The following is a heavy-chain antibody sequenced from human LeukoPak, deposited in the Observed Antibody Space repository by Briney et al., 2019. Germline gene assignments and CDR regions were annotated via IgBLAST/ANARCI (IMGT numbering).Heavy chain of an antibody. V-gene: IGHV1-46*01. D-gene: IGHD5-18*01. CDR2: INPSGGST. Sequence: ASVKVSCKASGYTLTSYYMHWVRQAPGQGLEWMGIINPSGGSTSYAQKFQGRVTMTRDTSTSTVYMELSSLRSEDTAVYYCARSARRIQLWLRRAFDIWGQGTMVTVSS. CDR1: GYTLTSYY. J-gene: IGHJ3*02. CDR3: ARSARRIQLWLRRAFDI.